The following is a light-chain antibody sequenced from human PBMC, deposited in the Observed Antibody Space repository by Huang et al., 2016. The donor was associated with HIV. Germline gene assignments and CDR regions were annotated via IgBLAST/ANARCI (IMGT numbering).Light chain of an antibody. J-gene: IGKJ2*01. CDR2: WAS. CDR3: QQFYSSPQT. V-gene: IGKV4-1*01. CDR1: QSVLYSSDNKTY. Sequence: DIVMSQSPDSLTVSLCERDTINCKSSQSVLYSSDNKTYLAWYQQKPGQPTKLLSSWASTREFGVPDRFRGSGSGTDFTLNISSLQAEDVAVYYCQQFYSSPQTFGQGTKLEIK.